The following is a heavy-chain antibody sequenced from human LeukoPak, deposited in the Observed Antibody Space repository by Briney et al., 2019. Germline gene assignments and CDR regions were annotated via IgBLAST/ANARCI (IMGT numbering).Heavy chain of an antibody. CDR2: ISVRSNYI. CDR1: GYTFSSFS. V-gene: IGHV3-21*01. CDR3: VRLRRNYDSSGYYYYYDY. J-gene: IGHJ4*02. Sequence: PGGSLILSCVASGYTFSSFSINWVRQAPGKGLEWVSSISVRSNYIYYADSVRGRFSISRDDARNSLYLQMDSLRGDDTAVYYCVRLRRNYDSSGYYYYYDYWGQGTLVTVSS. D-gene: IGHD3-22*01.